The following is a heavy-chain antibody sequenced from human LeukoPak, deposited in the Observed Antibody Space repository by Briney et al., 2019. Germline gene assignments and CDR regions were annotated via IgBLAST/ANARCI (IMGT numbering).Heavy chain of an antibody. V-gene: IGHV4-39*07. CDR3: AVTVYWHGSGYYYVSPFDY. Sequence: PSETLSLTCTVSGGSISSSSYYWGWIRQPPGKGLEWIGSIYYSGSTYYNPSLKSRVTISVDTSKNQFSLKLSSVTAADTAVYYCAVTVYWHGSGYYYVSPFDYWGQGTLVTVSS. CDR1: GGSISSSSYY. CDR2: IYYSGST. D-gene: IGHD3-22*01. J-gene: IGHJ4*02.